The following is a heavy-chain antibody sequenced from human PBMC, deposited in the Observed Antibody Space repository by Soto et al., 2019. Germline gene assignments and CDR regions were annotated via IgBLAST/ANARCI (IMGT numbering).Heavy chain of an antibody. V-gene: IGHV3-33*03. CDR3: AKGYSGYDQSLDY. CDR1: GFTFSSYG. D-gene: IGHD5-12*01. Sequence: GGSLRLSCAASGFTFSSYGMHWVRQAPGKGLEWVAVIWYDGSNKYYADSVKGRFTISRDNSKNTLYLQMNSLRAEDTAVYYCAKGYSGYDQSLDYWGQGTLVTVSS. J-gene: IGHJ4*02. CDR2: IWYDGSNK.